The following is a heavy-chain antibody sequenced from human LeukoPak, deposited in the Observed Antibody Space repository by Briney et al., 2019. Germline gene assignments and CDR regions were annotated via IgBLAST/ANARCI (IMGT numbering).Heavy chain of an antibody. V-gene: IGHV4-38-2*02. Sequence: SETLSLTCTVSGYSISSDYYWGWIRQPPGKGLEWIGSVHHSGRTYYNPSLKSRVTISVDTSKNQFSLKLNSVTAADTAVYYCARDDCSGGSCYIDYWGQGTLVTVSS. D-gene: IGHD2-15*01. CDR3: ARDDCSGGSCYIDY. CDR2: VHHSGRT. CDR1: GYSISSDYY. J-gene: IGHJ4*02.